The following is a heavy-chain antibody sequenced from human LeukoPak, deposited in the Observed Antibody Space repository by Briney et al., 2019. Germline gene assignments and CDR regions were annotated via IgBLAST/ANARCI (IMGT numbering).Heavy chain of an antibody. CDR1: GFTFSDYY. J-gene: IGHJ4*02. Sequence: GGSLRLSCAASGFTFSDYYMSWIRQAPGKGPEWVSYISGSSTNTNYADSVKGRFTISRDNAKNSLYLQMNSLRAEDTALYYLARGGSDSSSWGQGTLVTVSS. CDR2: ISGSSTNT. V-gene: IGHV3-11*05. CDR3: ARGGSDSSS. D-gene: IGHD6-13*01.